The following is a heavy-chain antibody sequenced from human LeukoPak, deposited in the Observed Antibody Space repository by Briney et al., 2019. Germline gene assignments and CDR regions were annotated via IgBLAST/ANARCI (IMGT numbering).Heavy chain of an antibody. CDR2: INPNSGGT. D-gene: IGHD1-26*01. V-gene: IGHV1-2*02. Sequence: ASVWVSCKASGYTFTGYYMHWVRQALGQGLEWMGWINPNSGGTNYAQKFQGRVTMTRDTSISTAYMELSRLRSDDTAVYYCARVKRVGATTYYFDYWGQGTLVTVSS. CDR3: ARVKRVGATTYYFDY. J-gene: IGHJ4*02. CDR1: GYTFTGYY.